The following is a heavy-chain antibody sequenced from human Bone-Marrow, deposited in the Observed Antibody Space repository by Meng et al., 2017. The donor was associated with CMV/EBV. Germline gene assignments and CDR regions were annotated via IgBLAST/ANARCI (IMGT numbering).Heavy chain of an antibody. CDR3: ARDSYGGGPAFDI. D-gene: IGHD3-10*01. V-gene: IGHV3-30-3*01. CDR1: GFTFSSYA. CDR2: ISYDGSNK. J-gene: IGHJ3*02. Sequence: GGSLRLSCAASGFTFSSYAMHWVRQAPGKGLEWVAVISYDGSNKYYADSVKGRFTISRDNSKNTLYLQMNSLRAEDTAVYYCARDSYGGGPAFDIWGQGTMVTVSS.